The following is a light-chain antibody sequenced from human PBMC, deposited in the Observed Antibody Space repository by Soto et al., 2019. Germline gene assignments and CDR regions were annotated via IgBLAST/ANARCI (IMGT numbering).Light chain of an antibody. Sequence: DIVMTQSPDSLAVSLGERATINCKSSQSVLIGSNNKHYLAWYQLKPGQPPKLLIYWASTRAAGVPDRFSGSGSGTDFTLTISSLQAEDVAVYLCQQQYRPLPYTCGQGTKLEIK. J-gene: IGKJ2*01. CDR1: QSVLIGSNNKHY. CDR2: WAS. CDR3: QQQYRPLPYT. V-gene: IGKV4-1*01.